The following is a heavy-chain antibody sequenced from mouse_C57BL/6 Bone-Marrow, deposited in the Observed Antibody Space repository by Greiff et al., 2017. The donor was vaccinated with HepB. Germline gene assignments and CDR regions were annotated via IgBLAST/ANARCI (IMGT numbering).Heavy chain of an antibody. J-gene: IGHJ3*01. V-gene: IGHV1-81*01. D-gene: IGHD1-1*01. CDR3: ARLDYYYGSSSLAWFAY. CDR1: GYTFTSYG. Sequence: QVQLQQSGAELARPGASVKLSCKASGYTFTSYGISWVKQRTGQGLEWIGEIYPRSGNTYYNEKFKGKATLTADKSSSTAYMELRGLTSEDSAVYFCARLDYYYGSSSLAWFAYWGQGTLVTVSA. CDR2: IYPRSGNT.